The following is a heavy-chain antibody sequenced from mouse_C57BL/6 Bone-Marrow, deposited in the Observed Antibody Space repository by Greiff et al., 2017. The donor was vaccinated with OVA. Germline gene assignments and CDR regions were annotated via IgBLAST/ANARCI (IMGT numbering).Heavy chain of an antibody. CDR1: GYTFTSYW. CDR3: ARSGSTMVTTPFAY. Sequence: VQLQQPGAELVKPGASVKMSCKASGYTFTSYWITWVKQRPGQGLEWIGDIYPGSGSTNYNEKFKSKATLTVDTSSSTAYMQLSSLTSEDSAVYYCARSGSTMVTTPFAYWGQGTLVTVSA. CDR2: IYPGSGST. J-gene: IGHJ3*01. V-gene: IGHV1-55*01. D-gene: IGHD2-2*01.